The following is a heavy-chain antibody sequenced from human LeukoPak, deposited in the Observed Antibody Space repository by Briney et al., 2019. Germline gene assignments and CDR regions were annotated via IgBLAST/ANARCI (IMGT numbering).Heavy chain of an antibody. V-gene: IGHV3-7*01. D-gene: IGHD2/OR15-2a*01. CDR2: IKRDGSEK. CDR3: VSLYETN. Sequence: PGGSLRLSCAASGFTFNSYWMNWVRQAPGKGLEWVANIKRDGSEKYYVDSVKGRFTISRDNAKNTVYLQMNNLRTEDTAVYYCVSLYETNWGRGTLVTVSS. CDR1: GFTFNSYW. J-gene: IGHJ4*02.